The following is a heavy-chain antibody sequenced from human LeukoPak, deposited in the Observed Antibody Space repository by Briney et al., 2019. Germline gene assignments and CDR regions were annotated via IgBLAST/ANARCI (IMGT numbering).Heavy chain of an antibody. CDR2: MNPNSGNT. D-gene: IGHD6-13*01. V-gene: IGHV1-8*01. CDR3: ARAYYSSSRYFGRIRFDP. Sequence: ASVKVSCKASGYTFTSYDINWVRQATGQGLEWMGWMNPNSGNTGYAQKFQGRVTMTRNTSISTAYMELSSLRSEDTAVYYCARAYYSSSRYFGRIRFDPWGQGTLVTVSS. CDR1: GYTFTSYD. J-gene: IGHJ5*02.